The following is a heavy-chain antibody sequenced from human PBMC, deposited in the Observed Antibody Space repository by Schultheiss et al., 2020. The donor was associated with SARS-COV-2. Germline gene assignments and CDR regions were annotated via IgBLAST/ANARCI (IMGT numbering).Heavy chain of an antibody. V-gene: IGHV3-48*03. Sequence: GGSLRLSCAASGFTFSSYEMNWVRQAPGKGLEWVSYISSSGSTIYYADSVKGRFTISRDNAKNSLYLQMNSLRAEDTAVYYCARDLREYYYDSSGYLFDYWGQGTLVTVSS. CDR2: ISSSGSTI. CDR3: ARDLREYYYDSSGYLFDY. D-gene: IGHD3-22*01. CDR1: GFTFSSYE. J-gene: IGHJ4*02.